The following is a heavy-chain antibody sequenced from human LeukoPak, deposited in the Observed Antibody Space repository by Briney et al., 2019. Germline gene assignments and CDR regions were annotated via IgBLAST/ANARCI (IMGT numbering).Heavy chain of an antibody. J-gene: IGHJ4*02. CDR1: GFTFSSYA. V-gene: IGHV3-23*01. CDR3: AKGRHSSSSYKFFDY. D-gene: IGHD6-6*01. CDR2: ISGSGGST. Sequence: PGGSLRLSCAAPGFTFSSYAMSWVRQAPGKGLEWVSAISGSGGSTYYADSVKGRFTISRDNSKNTLYLQMNSLRAEDTAVYYCAKGRHSSSSYKFFDYWGQGTLVTVSS.